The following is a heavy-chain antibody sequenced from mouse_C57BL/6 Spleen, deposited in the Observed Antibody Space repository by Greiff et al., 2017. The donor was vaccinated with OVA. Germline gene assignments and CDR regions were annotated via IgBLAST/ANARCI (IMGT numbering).Heavy chain of an antibody. D-gene: IGHD2-1*01. CDR3: ARGGGGNYAWFAY. J-gene: IGHJ3*01. CDR2: IDPSDSYT. CDR1: GYTFTSYW. V-gene: IGHV1-50*01. Sequence: QVQLQQPGAELVKPGASVKLSCKASGYTFTSYWMQWVKQRPGQGLEWIGEIDPSDSYTNYQQKFKGKATLTVDTSSSTAYMQLSSLTSEDSAVYYCARGGGGNYAWFAYWGQGTLVTVSA.